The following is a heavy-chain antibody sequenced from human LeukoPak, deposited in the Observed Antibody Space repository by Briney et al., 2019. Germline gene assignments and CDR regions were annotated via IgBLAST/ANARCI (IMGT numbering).Heavy chain of an antibody. D-gene: IGHD3-22*01. CDR3: VKEASSGYYRTADH. CDR2: FTYDGVNK. V-gene: IGHV3-30*18. J-gene: IGHJ4*02. Sequence: GKSLRLSCVGSGFTFSDCGMHWIRRAPGKGLEWLAVFTYDGVNKHYADSVKGRFTVSRDNSKNTLYLQMGSLTPEDTAIYYCVKEASSGYYRTADHWGQGTRVTVSS. CDR1: GFTFSDCG.